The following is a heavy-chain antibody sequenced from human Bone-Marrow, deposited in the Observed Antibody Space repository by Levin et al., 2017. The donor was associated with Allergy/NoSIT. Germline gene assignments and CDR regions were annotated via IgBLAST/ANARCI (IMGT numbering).Heavy chain of an antibody. CDR2: ISYDGSNK. Sequence: GESLKISCAASGFTFSSYAMHWVRQAPGKGLEWVAVISYDGSNKYYADSVKGRFTISRDNSKNTLYLQMNSLRAEDTAVYYCARDACYYDSSGCYCWFDPWGQGTLVTVSS. V-gene: IGHV3-30*04. CDR3: ARDACYYDSSGCYCWFDP. J-gene: IGHJ5*02. CDR1: GFTFSSYA. D-gene: IGHD3-22*01.